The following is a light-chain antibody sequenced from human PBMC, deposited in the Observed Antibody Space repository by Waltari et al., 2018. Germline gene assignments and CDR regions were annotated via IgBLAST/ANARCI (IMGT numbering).Light chain of an antibody. Sequence: DIVMTQSPDSLAVSLGERATINCKSSQTLFYSSNNKNYLAWYQLKPGQPPKLLIFWASTRESGVPDRFSGSGSATDFTLTIDTLQAEDVAVYYCQQYYSTPWTFAQGTKVEIK. CDR1: QTLFYSSNNKNY. CDR3: QQYYSTPWT. J-gene: IGKJ1*01. V-gene: IGKV4-1*01. CDR2: WAS.